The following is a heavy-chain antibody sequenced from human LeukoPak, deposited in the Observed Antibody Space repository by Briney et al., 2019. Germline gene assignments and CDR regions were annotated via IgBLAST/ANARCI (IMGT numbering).Heavy chain of an antibody. CDR1: GDTFTGYY. CDR3: ARDYPPLMVRGVVYFDY. CDR2: ISAYNGNT. J-gene: IGHJ4*02. V-gene: IGHV1-18*01. D-gene: IGHD3-10*01. Sequence: ASVKVSCKTSGDTFTGYYMHWVRQAPGQGLEWMGWISAYNGNTNYAQKLQGRVTMTTDTSTSTAYMELRSLRSDDTAVYYCARDYPPLMVRGVVYFDYWGQGTLVTVSS.